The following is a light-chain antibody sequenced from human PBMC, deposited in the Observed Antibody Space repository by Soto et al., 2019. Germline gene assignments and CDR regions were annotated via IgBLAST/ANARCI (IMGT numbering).Light chain of an antibody. CDR2: EGS. CDR1: SSDVGSYNL. V-gene: IGLV2-23*01. Sequence: QSALTQPASVSGSPGQSITISCTGTSSDVGSYNLVSWYQQHPGKAPKLMIYEGSKRPSGVSNRFSGSKSGNTAALTISRLQAEDEADYYCCSYAGSSTYVFGTGTKLTVL. J-gene: IGLJ1*01. CDR3: CSYAGSSTYV.